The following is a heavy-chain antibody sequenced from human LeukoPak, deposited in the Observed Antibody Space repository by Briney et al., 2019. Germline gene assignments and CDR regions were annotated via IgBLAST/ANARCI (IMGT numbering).Heavy chain of an antibody. V-gene: IGHV3-21*01. J-gene: IGHJ5*02. D-gene: IGHD3-16*02. CDR3: AREISNDYVWGSYRFDP. Sequence: GGSLRLSCAASGFTFSSYSMNWVRQAPGKGLEWVSSISSSSSYIYYADSVKGRFTISRDNAKNSLYLQMNSLRAEDTAVYYCAREISNDYVWGSYRFDPWGQGTLVTVSS. CDR1: GFTFSSYS. CDR2: ISSSSSYI.